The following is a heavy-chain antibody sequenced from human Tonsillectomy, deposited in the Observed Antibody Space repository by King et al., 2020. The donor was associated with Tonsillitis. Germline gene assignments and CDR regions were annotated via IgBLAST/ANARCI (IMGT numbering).Heavy chain of an antibody. CDR3: ASLEIAAAEGGRGGDDF. D-gene: IGHD6-13*01. J-gene: IGHJ4*02. Sequence: VQLVESGGGVVQPGTSLRLSCAASGFTFRSYGMHWVRQAPGKGLEWVAVISYDGSKENYADSVKGRFTISRDNSKNTLHLQMNSLRAEDTALYYCASLEIAAAEGGRGGDDFWGQGTLVTVSS. CDR1: GFTFRSYG. V-gene: IGHV3-30*03. CDR2: ISYDGSKE.